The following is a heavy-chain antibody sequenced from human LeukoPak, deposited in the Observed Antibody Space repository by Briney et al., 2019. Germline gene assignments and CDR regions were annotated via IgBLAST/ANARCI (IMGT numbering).Heavy chain of an antibody. Sequence: GASVKVSCKASGYTFTSYDINWLRQATGQGLEWMGWMNPNSGNTGYAKKFQGRVTMTRDTSISTAYMELSSLRSEDTAVYYCARGTPYCGSASCYNFWGQGTLVTVSS. CDR1: GYTFTSYD. V-gene: IGHV1-8*02. D-gene: IGHD2-2*02. CDR2: MNPNSGNT. CDR3: ARGTPYCGSASCYNF. J-gene: IGHJ4*02.